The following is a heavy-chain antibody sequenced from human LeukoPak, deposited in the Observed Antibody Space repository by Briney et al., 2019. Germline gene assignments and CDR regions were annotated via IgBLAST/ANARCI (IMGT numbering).Heavy chain of an antibody. D-gene: IGHD2-8*01. V-gene: IGHV3-23*01. CDR3: VRDMYDSTSYYFDY. Sequence: GGSLRLSCVASGFTFNTYAMSWVRQAPGKGLEWVSTFSGSGERTYYTDSVKGRFTISRDNSKYTLYLQMNSLRADDTAVYYCVRDMYDSTSYYFDYWGQGTLATVSS. J-gene: IGHJ4*02. CDR2: FSGSGERT. CDR1: GFTFNTYA.